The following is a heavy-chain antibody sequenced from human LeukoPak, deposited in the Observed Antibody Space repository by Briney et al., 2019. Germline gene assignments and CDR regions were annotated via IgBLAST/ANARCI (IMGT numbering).Heavy chain of an antibody. D-gene: IGHD3-10*01. CDR1: GGSISSYY. Sequence: PSETLSLTCTVSGGSISSYYWSWIRQPPGKGLEWIGYIYYSGSTNYTPSLKSRVTISVDTSKNQFSLKLSSVTAADTAVYYCAYRQTRVRGVQPGKNENWGQGTLVTVSS. CDR2: IYYSGST. CDR3: AYRQTRVRGVQPGKNEN. J-gene: IGHJ4*02. V-gene: IGHV4-59*12.